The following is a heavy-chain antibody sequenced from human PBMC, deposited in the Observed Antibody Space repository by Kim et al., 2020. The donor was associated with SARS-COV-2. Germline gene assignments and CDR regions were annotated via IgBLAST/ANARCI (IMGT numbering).Heavy chain of an antibody. D-gene: IGHD2-21*01. Sequence: SETLSLTCSVSGSSISRGFYWVWMRQPPGKGLEWLGSLYFTGSTSYNPSLQSRVSISVDKSKNQFSLTLTSVTAADTAFYYCAREADCRPGMCRLSFDPWGQGTLVTVSS. V-gene: IGHV4-38-2*02. CDR3: AREADCRPGMCRLSFDP. J-gene: IGHJ5*02. CDR1: GSSISRGFY. CDR2: LYFTGST.